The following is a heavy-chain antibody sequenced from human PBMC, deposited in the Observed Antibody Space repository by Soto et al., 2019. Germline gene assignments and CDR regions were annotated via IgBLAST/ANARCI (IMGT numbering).Heavy chain of an antibody. V-gene: IGHV5-51*01. CDR2: IYPGDSDT. CDR1: GYSFTSYW. J-gene: IGHJ3*02. CDR3: ARQGSSWNDAFDI. Sequence: GESLKISCKGSGYSFTSYWIGWVRQMPGKGLEWMGVIYPGDSDTRYSPSFQGQVTISADKSISTAYLQWSSLKASDTAMYYCARQGSSWNDAFDIWGQGTMVTVSS. D-gene: IGHD6-13*01.